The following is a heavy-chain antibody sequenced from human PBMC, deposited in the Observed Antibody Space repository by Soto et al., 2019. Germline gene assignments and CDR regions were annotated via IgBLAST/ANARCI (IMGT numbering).Heavy chain of an antibody. J-gene: IGHJ4*02. CDR1: GGCISSYY. V-gene: IGHV4-59*01. CDR3: AYGDSRGPFDS. Sequence: PXATLSLTFTVSGGCISSYYWSWIRQPPGKGLEWIGYIYNSGSTNYNPSLKSRVTISVDTSKNQFSLKLSSVTAADTAVYYCAYGDSRGPFDSWGQGTLVTVSS. D-gene: IGHD4-17*01. CDR2: IYNSGST.